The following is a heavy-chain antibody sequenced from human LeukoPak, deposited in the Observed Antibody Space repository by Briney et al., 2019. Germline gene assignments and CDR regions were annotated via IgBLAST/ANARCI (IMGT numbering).Heavy chain of an antibody. D-gene: IGHD3-22*01. V-gene: IGHV3-48*03. CDR2: ISSSGSTI. CDR3: ASQYYYDSSGYYYHYYYGMDV. CDR1: GFTFSSYA. J-gene: IGHJ6*02. Sequence: GRSLRLSCAASGFTFSSYAMHWVRQAPGKGLEWVSYISSSGSTIYYADSVKGRFTISRDNAKNSLYLQMNSLRAEDTAVYYCASQYYYDSSGYYYHYYYGMDVWGQGTTVTVSS.